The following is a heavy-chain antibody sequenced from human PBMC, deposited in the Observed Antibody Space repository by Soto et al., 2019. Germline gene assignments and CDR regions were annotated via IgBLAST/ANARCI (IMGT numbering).Heavy chain of an antibody. CDR2: IKSKTDGGTT. D-gene: IGHD3-22*01. CDR1: GFTFSNAW. V-gene: IGHV3-15*01. J-gene: IGHJ2*01. CDR3: TTEYYYDSSGYGWYFDL. Sequence: GGSLRLSCAASGFTFSNAWMSWVRQAPGKGLEWVGRIKSKTDGGTTDYAAPVKGRFTISRDDSKNTLYLQMNSLKTEDTAVYYCTTEYYYDSSGYGWYFDLWGRGTLVTVSS.